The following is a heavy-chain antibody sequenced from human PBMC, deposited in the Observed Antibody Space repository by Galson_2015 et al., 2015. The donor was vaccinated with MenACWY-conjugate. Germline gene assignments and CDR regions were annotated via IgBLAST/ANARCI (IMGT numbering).Heavy chain of an antibody. J-gene: IGHJ4*02. D-gene: IGHD2-15*01. V-gene: IGHV3-23*01. CDR1: GFTFSSYA. Sequence: SLRLSCAASGFTFSSYAMSWVRQAPGKGLEWVSSFSGSGDSTYYADSVKGRFTISRDNSKNTLYLQMNSLRAEDTAVYYCAKRGYCSGGSCYGGFDDWGQGTLVTVSS. CDR2: FSGSGDST. CDR3: AKRGYCSGGSCYGGFDD.